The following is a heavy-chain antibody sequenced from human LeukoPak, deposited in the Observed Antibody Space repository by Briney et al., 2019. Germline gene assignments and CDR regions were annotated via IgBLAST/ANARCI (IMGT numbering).Heavy chain of an antibody. Sequence: GGSLRLSCAASGLTFSNYAMSWVRQAPGKGLEWVSGISDSGGSTHYADSVEGRFTISRDNSKNTLYLQMNSLRAEDTVVYYCAKDPLRGVRDWLDPWGQGTLVTVSS. CDR3: AKDPLRGVRDWLDP. CDR2: ISDSGGST. CDR1: GLTFSNYA. J-gene: IGHJ5*02. D-gene: IGHD3-10*01. V-gene: IGHV3-23*01.